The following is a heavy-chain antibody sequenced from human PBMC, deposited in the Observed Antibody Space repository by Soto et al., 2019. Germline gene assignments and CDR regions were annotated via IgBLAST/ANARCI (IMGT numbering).Heavy chain of an antibody. J-gene: IGHJ5*02. CDR1: GYTFTSYA. Sequence: GASVKVSCKASGYTFTSYAMHWVCQAPGQRLEWMGWINAGNGNTKYSQKFQGRVTITRDTSASTAYMELSSLRSEDTAVYYCAGTFKILGSNNWFDPWGQGTLVTVSS. D-gene: IGHD1-26*01. CDR3: AGTFKILGSNNWFDP. CDR2: INAGNGNT. V-gene: IGHV1-3*01.